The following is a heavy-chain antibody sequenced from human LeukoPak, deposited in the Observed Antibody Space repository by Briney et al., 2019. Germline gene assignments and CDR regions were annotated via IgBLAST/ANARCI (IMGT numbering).Heavy chain of an antibody. Sequence: ASVKVSCKASGYTFTSYGISWVRQAPGQGLEWRGRISAYNGNTNYAQKLQGRVTMTTDTSTSTAYMELRSLRSDDTAVYYCAREYRITGTTPSSNWFDPWGQGTLVTVSS. CDR1: GYTFTSYG. V-gene: IGHV1-18*01. CDR2: ISAYNGNT. CDR3: AREYRITGTTPSSNWFDP. D-gene: IGHD1-7*01. J-gene: IGHJ5*02.